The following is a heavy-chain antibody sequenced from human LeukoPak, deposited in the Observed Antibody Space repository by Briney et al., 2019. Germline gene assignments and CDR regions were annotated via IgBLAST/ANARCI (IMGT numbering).Heavy chain of an antibody. CDR2: IYHSGSS. CDR1: GYSISSGYY. Sequence: SGTLPLTCTVSGYSISSGYYWGWIRQAPGKGLEWIGIIYHSGSSYYNPSLKSRVTISVDTSNNQFSLKLRSVTAADTAVYFCARDGIVVIPSTAHDGFDIWGQGTMVTVSS. J-gene: IGHJ3*02. CDR3: ARDGIVVIPSTAHDGFDI. V-gene: IGHV4-38-2*02. D-gene: IGHD2-2*01.